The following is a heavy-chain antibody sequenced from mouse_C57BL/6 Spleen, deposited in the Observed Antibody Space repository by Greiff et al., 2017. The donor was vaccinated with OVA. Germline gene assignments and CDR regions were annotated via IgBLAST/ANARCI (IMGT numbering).Heavy chain of an antibody. CDR2: INPNYGTT. J-gene: IGHJ1*03. CDR3: ARPYYGSSYGPWYFDV. CDR1: GYSFTDYN. Sequence: EVQLQQSGPELVKPGASVKISCKASGYSFTDYNMNWVKQSNGKSLEWIGVINPNYGTTSYNQKFKGKATLTVDQSSSTAYMQLNSLTSEDSAVYYCARPYYGSSYGPWYFDVWGTGTTVTVSS. D-gene: IGHD1-1*01. V-gene: IGHV1-39*01.